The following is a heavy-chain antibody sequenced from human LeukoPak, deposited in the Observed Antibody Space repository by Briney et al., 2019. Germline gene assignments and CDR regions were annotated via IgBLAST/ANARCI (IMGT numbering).Heavy chain of an antibody. V-gene: IGHV5-51*01. J-gene: IGHJ4*02. D-gene: IGHD6-19*01. CDR3: ARRDSSGWYYFDY. CDR1: GYSFTSYW. Sequence: HGESLKISCKGSGYSFTSYWIGWVRQMPGKGLEWMGIIYPGDSDTKYSPSFQGQVTISAVKSISTAYLQWSSLKASDTAMYYCARRDSSGWYYFDYWGQGTLVTVSS. CDR2: IYPGDSDT.